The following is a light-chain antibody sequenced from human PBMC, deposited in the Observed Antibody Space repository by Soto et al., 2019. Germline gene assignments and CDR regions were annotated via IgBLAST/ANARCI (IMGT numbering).Light chain of an antibody. Sequence: QSVLTQPASVSGSPGQSITISCTGTSSDVGANIFVSWYQQHPGKAPKLMIYAVSSRPSGVSYRFSGSKSGNTASLTISGLQAEDEADYYCSSFTTNSSDVFGTGTKVTVL. V-gene: IGLV2-14*01. CDR1: SSDVGANIF. CDR3: SSFTTNSSDV. CDR2: AVS. J-gene: IGLJ1*01.